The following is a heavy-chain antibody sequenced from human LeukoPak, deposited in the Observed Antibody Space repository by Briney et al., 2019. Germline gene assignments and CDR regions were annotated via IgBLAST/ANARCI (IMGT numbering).Heavy chain of an antibody. D-gene: IGHD2-2*02. V-gene: IGHV1-69*05. Sequence: ASVKVSCKASGGTFSSYAISWVRQAPGQGLEWMGGIIPIFGTANYAQKFQGRVTITTDESTSTAYMELSSLGSEDTAVYYCASGTLLGYCSSTSCYISAFDIWGQGTMVTVSS. J-gene: IGHJ3*02. CDR2: IIPIFGTA. CDR3: ASGTLLGYCSSTSCYISAFDI. CDR1: GGTFSSYA.